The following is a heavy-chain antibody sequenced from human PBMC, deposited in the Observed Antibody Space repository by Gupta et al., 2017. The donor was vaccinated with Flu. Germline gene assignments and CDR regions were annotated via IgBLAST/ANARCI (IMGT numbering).Heavy chain of an antibody. CDR1: GFTFNIYW. J-gene: IGHJ5*02. D-gene: IGHD3-22*01. CDR3: ARGPNSGYSYLDT. Sequence: DEQLVESGEHLVQPGGTLRLSCAASGFTFNIYWMNWVRQAPGKGPEWVANIKGDGSEINYVDSVKGRFTISRDNAKRSLYLQMSSLRVEDTAVYYCARGPNSGYSYLDTWGQGTLVTVSS. V-gene: IGHV3-7*01. CDR2: IKGDGSEI.